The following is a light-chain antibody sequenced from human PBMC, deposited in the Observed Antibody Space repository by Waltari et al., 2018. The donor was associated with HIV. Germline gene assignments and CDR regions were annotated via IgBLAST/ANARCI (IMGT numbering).Light chain of an antibody. Sequence: DIVMTQSPLSLPVTPGEPASISCRSSQSLLHSNGYNYLDWYLQKPGQSPQLLIYLGSNRASGVPDRCSGSGSGTDFTLKISRVEAEDVGVYYCMQALQTPYTFGLGTKLQIK. CDR3: MQALQTPYT. V-gene: IGKV2-28*01. CDR1: QSLLHSNGYNY. J-gene: IGKJ2*01. CDR2: LGS.